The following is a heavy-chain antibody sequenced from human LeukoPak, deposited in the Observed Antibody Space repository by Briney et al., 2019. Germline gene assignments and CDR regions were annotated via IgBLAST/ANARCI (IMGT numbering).Heavy chain of an antibody. Sequence: GGSLRLSCAASGFTLSSYSMNWVRQAPGKGLEWVSSISRSSAYIYYSDSVKGRFTISRDNAKNSLYLQMNSLRAEDTAVYYCASFPPYMVRTDAFDIWGQGTMVTVSS. CDR2: ISRSSAYI. V-gene: IGHV3-21*01. J-gene: IGHJ3*02. CDR1: GFTLSSYS. D-gene: IGHD3-10*01. CDR3: ASFPPYMVRTDAFDI.